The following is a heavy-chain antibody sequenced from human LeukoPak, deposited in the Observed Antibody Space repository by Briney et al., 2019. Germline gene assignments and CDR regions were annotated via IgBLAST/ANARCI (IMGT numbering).Heavy chain of an antibody. J-gene: IGHJ4*02. CDR2: ISYDGSNK. CDR3: ARAHGGNYLFDY. D-gene: IGHD4-23*01. V-gene: IGHV3-30-3*01. Sequence: GGSLRLSCAASGFTFSDYAMYWVRQAPGKGLEWVAVISYDGSNKFYADSVKGRFTISRDNSKNTLYLQMSSLRAEDTAVYYCARAHGGNYLFDYWGQGTLVTVSS. CDR1: GFTFSDYA.